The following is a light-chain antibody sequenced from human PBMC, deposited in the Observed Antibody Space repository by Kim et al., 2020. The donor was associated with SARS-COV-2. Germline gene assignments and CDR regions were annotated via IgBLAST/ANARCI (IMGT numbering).Light chain of an antibody. CDR2: GVS. CDR3: QQYGTSPPT. J-gene: IGKJ1*01. Sequence: EIVLTQSPGTLSLSPGERATLSCRASQSVSSSYLAWYQQKPGQAPRLLVYGVSSRAPGIPDRFGGSGSGTDFTLTISRLEPEDFALYYCQQYGTSPPTFGQGTKLDIK. CDR1: QSVSSSY. V-gene: IGKV3-20*01.